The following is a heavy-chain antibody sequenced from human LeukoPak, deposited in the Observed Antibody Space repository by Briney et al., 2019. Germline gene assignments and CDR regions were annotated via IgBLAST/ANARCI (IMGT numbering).Heavy chain of an antibody. CDR2: ISYEGSNK. D-gene: IGHD3-22*01. V-gene: IGHV3-30*18. CDR1: GFTFSSYG. CDR3: AKDRRSGYYYWGNDY. Sequence: GGSLRLSCAASGFTFSSYGMHWVRQTPGKGLEWVAVISYEGSNKYYADSVKGRFTISRDNSKNTLYLQMHSLRAEDTVVYYCAKDRRSGYYYWGNDYWGQGTLVTVSS. J-gene: IGHJ4*02.